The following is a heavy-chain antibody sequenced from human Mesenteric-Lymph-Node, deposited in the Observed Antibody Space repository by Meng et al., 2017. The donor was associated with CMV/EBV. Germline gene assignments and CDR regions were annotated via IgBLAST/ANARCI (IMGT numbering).Heavy chain of an antibody. J-gene: IGHJ4*02. Sequence: QVQVELVWAARLTTSEPLSPICACYGVSFSGYYWTRGRQPPGKGLEWIGEINHSGSTNYNPFLKSRVTISVDTSKNQFSLKLSSVTAADTAVYYCARHQRWLKSEGGFNYWGQGTLVTVSS. CDR2: INHSGST. CDR1: GVSFSGYY. D-gene: IGHD4-23*01. V-gene: IGHV4-34*01. CDR3: ARHQRWLKSEGGFNY.